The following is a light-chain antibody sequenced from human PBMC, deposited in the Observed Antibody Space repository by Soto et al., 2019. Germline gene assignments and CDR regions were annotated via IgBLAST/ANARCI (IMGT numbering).Light chain of an antibody. CDR1: QNVLSN. CDR3: QQYGSSAW. Sequence: EIVMTQSPATLSVSPGERATLSCRASQNVLSNLAWYQQKPGQAPRLLIYGASSRATGIPDRFSGSGSGTDFTLTISRLEPEDFAVYYCQQYGSSAWFGQGTKVDIK. J-gene: IGKJ1*01. V-gene: IGKV3-20*01. CDR2: GAS.